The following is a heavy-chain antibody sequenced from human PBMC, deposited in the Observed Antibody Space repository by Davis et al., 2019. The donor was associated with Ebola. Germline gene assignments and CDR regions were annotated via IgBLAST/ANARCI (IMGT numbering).Heavy chain of an antibody. V-gene: IGHV3-73*01. D-gene: IGHD2-15*01. CDR3: TAPGSGGVDY. CDR2: IRSKANSYAT. J-gene: IGHJ4*02. CDR1: GFTFSNAW. Sequence: GGSLRLSCAASGFTFSNAWMSWVRQAPGKGLEWVGRIRSKANSYATAYAASVKGRFTISRDDSKNTAYLQMNSLKTEDTAVYYCTAPGSGGVDYWGQGTLVTVSS.